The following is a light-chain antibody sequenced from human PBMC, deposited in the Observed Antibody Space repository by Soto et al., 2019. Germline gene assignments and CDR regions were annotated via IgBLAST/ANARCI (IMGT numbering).Light chain of an antibody. CDR1: QTISSW. J-gene: IGKJ1*01. CDR3: QHYNSYSEA. CDR2: KAS. V-gene: IGKV1-5*03. Sequence: DIQMTQSPSTLAGSVGDSVTITCRASQTISSWLAWYQQKPGKAPKLLIYKASTLKSGVPSRFSGSGSGTEFTLTISSLQPDDFATYYCQHYNSYSEAVGQGTKVDIK.